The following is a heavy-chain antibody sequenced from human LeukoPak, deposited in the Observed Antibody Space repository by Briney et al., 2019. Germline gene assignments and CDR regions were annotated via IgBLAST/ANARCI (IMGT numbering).Heavy chain of an antibody. CDR2: IIPIFGTA. CDR3: ASAGYYYGSGSYYNGPFDY. CDR1: GGTSSSYA. D-gene: IGHD3-10*01. V-gene: IGHV1-69*05. Sequence: GASVKVSCKASGGTSSSYAISWVRQAPGQGLEWMGRIIPIFGTANYAQKFQGRVTITTDESTSTAYMELSSLRSEDTAVYYCASAGYYYGSGSYYNGPFDYWGQGTLVTVSS. J-gene: IGHJ4*02.